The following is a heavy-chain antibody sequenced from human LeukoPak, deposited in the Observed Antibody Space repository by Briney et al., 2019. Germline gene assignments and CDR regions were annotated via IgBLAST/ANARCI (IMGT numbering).Heavy chain of an antibody. CDR1: GGTFSSYA. V-gene: IGHV1-69*04. J-gene: IGHJ4*02. D-gene: IGHD5-24*01. Sequence: SVKVSCKASGGTFSSYAISWVRQAPGQGLEWMGRIIPILGIANYAQKFQGRVTITADKSTSTAYMELSSLRSEDTAVYYCARPPGRDGYNRYDYWGQGTLVTVSS. CDR2: IIPILGIA. CDR3: ARPPGRDGYNRYDY.